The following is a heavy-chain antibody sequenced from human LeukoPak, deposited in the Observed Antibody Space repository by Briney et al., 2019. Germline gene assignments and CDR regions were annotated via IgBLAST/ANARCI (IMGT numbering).Heavy chain of an antibody. CDR1: GYTFTSYY. CDR3: ARGYGGNSFYFDY. D-gene: IGHD4-23*01. V-gene: IGHV1-46*01. CDR2: INPSGGST. Sequence: ASVKVSCTASGYTFTSYYMHWVRQAPGQGLEWMGIINPSGGSTNNAQKFQGRVTMTRDTSTSTVYVELSSLRSEDTAVYYCARGYGGNSFYFDYWGQGTLVTVSS. J-gene: IGHJ4*02.